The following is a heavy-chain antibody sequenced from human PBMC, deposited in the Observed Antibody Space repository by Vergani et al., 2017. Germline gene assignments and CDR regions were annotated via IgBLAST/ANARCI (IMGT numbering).Heavy chain of an antibody. CDR2: MDYSGST. J-gene: IGHJ4*02. CDR3: ARGSCLGGSCYKPLFDY. CDR1: GDSVISTDYH. Sequence: QVQLQESGPGLVKPSETLSLTCTVSGDSVISTDYHWGWIRQPPGKGLEWIGSMDYSGSTAYNPSLESRISISFETPKNQFSLNLTSVTAADTAVYFCARGSCLGGSCYKPLFDYWGQGTLVTVSA. V-gene: IGHV4-39*01. D-gene: IGHD2-15*01.